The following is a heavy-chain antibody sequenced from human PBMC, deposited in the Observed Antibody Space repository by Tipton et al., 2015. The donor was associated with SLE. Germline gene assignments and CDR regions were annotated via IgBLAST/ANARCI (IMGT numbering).Heavy chain of an antibody. V-gene: IGHV4-34*12. J-gene: IGHJ3*02. D-gene: IGHD2-15*01. Sequence: TLSLTCAVYGESFNGYFWTWIRQPPGKGLEWIAEIIHSGVTNYNPSLKSRVTTSVDMSKNQVSLKLSSVTAADTAVYYCARARCTGGSCYRPDAFDIWGQGTMVTVSS. CDR2: IIHSGVT. CDR1: GESFNGYF. CDR3: ARARCTGGSCYRPDAFDI.